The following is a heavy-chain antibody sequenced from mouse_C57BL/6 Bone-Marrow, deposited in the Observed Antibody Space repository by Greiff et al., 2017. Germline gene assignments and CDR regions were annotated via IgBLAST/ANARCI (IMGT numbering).Heavy chain of an antibody. V-gene: IGHV5-4*03. Sequence: EVKLMESGGGLVKPGGSLKLSCAASGFTFSSYAMSWVRQTPGKRLEWVATIRAGGGSTYYPDNVKGRFTLTRDKSKNKLYLQMSHLKSEDTAMYYCARGGYGSRALFDYWGQGTTLTVSS. CDR2: IRAGGGST. D-gene: IGHD1-1*01. CDR1: GFTFSSYA. CDR3: ARGGYGSRALFDY. J-gene: IGHJ2*01.